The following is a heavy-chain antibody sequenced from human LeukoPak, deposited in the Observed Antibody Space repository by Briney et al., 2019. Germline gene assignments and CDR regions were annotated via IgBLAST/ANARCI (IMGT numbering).Heavy chain of an antibody. CDR2: IYYSGST. Sequence: PSETLSLTCTVSGGTISSSSYYGGWIRQPPGKGLEWIGSIYYSGSTYYNPSLKSRVTISVDTSKNQFSLKLSSVTAADTAVYYCASRDIVVVPAATFDSWGQGTLVTVSS. CDR3: ASRDIVVVPAATFDS. V-gene: IGHV4-39*01. CDR1: GGTISSSSYY. D-gene: IGHD2-2*01. J-gene: IGHJ4*02.